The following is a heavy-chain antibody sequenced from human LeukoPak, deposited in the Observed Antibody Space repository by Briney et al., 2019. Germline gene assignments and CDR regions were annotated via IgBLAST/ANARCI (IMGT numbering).Heavy chain of an antibody. CDR3: GTELASVRTTTRHY. D-gene: IGHD1-26*01. CDR1: GYTLTELS. V-gene: IGHV1-24*01. J-gene: IGHJ4*02. Sequence: ASVKVSCKVSGYTLTELSMHWARQAPGKGLEWMGGFDPEDGETIYAQKFQGRVTMTEDTSIDTAYMELSSLRSEDTAVYYCGTELASVRTTTRHYWGQGTLVTVSS. CDR2: FDPEDGET.